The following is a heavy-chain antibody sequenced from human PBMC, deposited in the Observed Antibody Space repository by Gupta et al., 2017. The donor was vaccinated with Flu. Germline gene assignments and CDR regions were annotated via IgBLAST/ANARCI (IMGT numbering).Heavy chain of an antibody. V-gene: IGHV3-30*18. D-gene: IGHD3-16*01. CDR1: GFRFRSYG. CDR2: TSYDDSKK. J-gene: IGHJ6*02. Sequence: QAPLVESGGGVVQPGGSLRLSCEASGFRFRSYGMPWVRQTQGKGLGWVAVTSYDDSKKDYADSVKGRFTISRDNSKNTLYLEMNSLRPEDTAVYFCAKDVASANNYDRTRAMDVWGQGTTVTVS. CDR3: AKDVASANNYDRTRAMDV.